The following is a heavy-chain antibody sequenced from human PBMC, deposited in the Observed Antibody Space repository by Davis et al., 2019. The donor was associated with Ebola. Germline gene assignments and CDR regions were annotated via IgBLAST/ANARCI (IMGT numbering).Heavy chain of an antibody. V-gene: IGHV5-51*01. CDR1: GYSFTSYW. J-gene: IGHJ4*02. D-gene: IGHD3-22*01. Sequence: KVSCKGSGYSFTSYWIGWVRQMPGKGLEWMGIIYPGDSDTRYSPSFQGQVTISADKSISTAYLQWSSLKASDTAMYYCARQARPTTMIVVFDYWGQGTLVTVSS. CDR3: ARQARPTTMIVVFDY. CDR2: IYPGDSDT.